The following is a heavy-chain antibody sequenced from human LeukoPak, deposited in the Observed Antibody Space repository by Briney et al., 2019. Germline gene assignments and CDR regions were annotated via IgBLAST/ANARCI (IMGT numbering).Heavy chain of an antibody. CDR3: ARGGIIGYYSTTYYFDY. CDR1: GGSVSSGSYY. CDR2: IYYSGST. V-gene: IGHV4-61*01. J-gene: IGHJ4*02. Sequence: PSETLSLTCTVSGGSVSSGSYYWSWIRQPPGTGLEWIGYIYYSGSTNYNPSLKSRVTISVDTSKNQFSLKLSSVTAADTAVYYCARGGIIGYYSTTYYFDYWGQGTLVTVSS. D-gene: IGHD3-22*01.